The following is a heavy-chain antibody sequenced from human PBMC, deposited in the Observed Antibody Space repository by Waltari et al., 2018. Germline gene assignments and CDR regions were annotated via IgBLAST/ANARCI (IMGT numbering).Heavy chain of an antibody. CDR2: INPDGNTI. CDR1: RSPVSRYW. D-gene: IGHD2-15*01. V-gene: IGHV3-74*01. CDR3: VRDFGGNLDS. J-gene: IGHJ4*02. Sequence: EVQVVASGGGCVQSGGSLRLSFAASRSPVSRYWMHWVRQAPGKGLVWVSRINPDGNTINYADAVRGRFTISRDSARNTLYLQMNSLRADDTAVDYCVRDFGGNLDSWGQGTLVTVSS.